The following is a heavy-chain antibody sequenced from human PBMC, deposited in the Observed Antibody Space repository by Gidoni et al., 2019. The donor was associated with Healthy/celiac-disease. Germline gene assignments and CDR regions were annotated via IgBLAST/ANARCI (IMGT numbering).Heavy chain of an antibody. V-gene: IGHV3-33*01. J-gene: IGHJ4*02. Sequence: QVQLVESGGGVVQPGRSLRLSCAASGFTFSRYGMHWVRQAPGKGLEWVEVIWYDGSNKYYADSVKGRVTISRDNSKNTLYLQMNSLRAEDTAVYYCARYAGDQLLEYSSSSYFDYWGQGTLVTVSS. CDR3: ARYAGDQLLEYSSSSYFDY. D-gene: IGHD6-6*01. CDR1: GFTFSRYG. CDR2: IWYDGSNK.